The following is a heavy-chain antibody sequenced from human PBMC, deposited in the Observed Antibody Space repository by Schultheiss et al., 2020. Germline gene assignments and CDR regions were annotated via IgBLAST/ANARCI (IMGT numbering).Heavy chain of an antibody. J-gene: IGHJ3*02. CDR3: ASTTGTEHDAFDI. Sequence: GGSLRLSCEASGYSFTNYWIGWVRQMPGKGLEWMGRTDPSYSYTNYNPSFEGHVTISADKSISTVYVQWSSLKASDTAMYYCASTTGTEHDAFDIWGQGTMVTVSS. CDR1: GYSFTNYW. CDR2: TDPSYSYT. D-gene: IGHD1-1*01. V-gene: IGHV5-10-1*01.